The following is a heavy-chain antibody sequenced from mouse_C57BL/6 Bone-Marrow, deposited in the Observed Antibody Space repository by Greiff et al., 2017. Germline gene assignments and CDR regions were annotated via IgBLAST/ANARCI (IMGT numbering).Heavy chain of an antibody. CDR2: ISDGGSYT. Sequence: EVKLVESGGGLVKPGGSLKLSCAASGFTFSSYAMSWVRQTPEKRLEWVATISDGGSYTYYPDNVKGRFTISRDNAKNNLYLQMSHLKSEDTAMYYCARGVRSTMVSDYWGQGTTLTVSS. V-gene: IGHV5-4*03. D-gene: IGHD2-2*01. CDR1: GFTFSSYA. J-gene: IGHJ2*01. CDR3: ARGVRSTMVSDY.